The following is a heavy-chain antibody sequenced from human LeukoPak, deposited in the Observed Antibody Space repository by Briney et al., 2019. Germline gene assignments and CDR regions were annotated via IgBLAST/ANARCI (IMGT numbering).Heavy chain of an antibody. CDR1: GLTFISYA. CDR3: AKFASVGPFGY. Sequence: GSLRLSFAASGLTFISYAMSWVRQAPAKGREWVSAISGSGGSTYYADSVKGRFTISRDNSKNTLYLQMNSLRAEDTAVYYCAKFASVGPFGYWGQGTLVTVSS. D-gene: IGHD3-10*01. J-gene: IGHJ4*02. CDR2: ISGSGGST. V-gene: IGHV3-23*01.